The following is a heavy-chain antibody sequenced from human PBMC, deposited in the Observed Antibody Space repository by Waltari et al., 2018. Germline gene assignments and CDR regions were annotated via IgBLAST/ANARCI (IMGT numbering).Heavy chain of an antibody. CDR3: ARDSTLAAIYYYYYGMDV. V-gene: IGHV3-30-3*01. D-gene: IGHD6-13*01. CDR1: GFTFSSYA. J-gene: IGHJ6*02. CDR2: ISYDGSNK. Sequence: QVQLVESGGGVVQPGRSLRLSCAASGFTFSSYAMHWVRQAPGKGLEWVAVISYDGSNKYYADSVKGRFTISRDNSKNTLYLQMNSLRAEDTAVYYCARDSTLAAIYYYYYGMDVWGQGTTVTVSS.